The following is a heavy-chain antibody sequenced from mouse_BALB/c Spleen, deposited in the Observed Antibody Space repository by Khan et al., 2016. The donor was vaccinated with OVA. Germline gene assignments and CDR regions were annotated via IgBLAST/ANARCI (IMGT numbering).Heavy chain of an antibody. J-gene: IGHJ2*01. V-gene: IGHV2-9*02. CDR3: ARDHGNTYEYFDY. D-gene: IGHD1-1*01. CDR2: IWAGGST. CDR1: GFSLTSYG. Sequence: QVQLQQSGPGLVAPSQSLSITCTVSGFSLTSYGVHWVRQPPGKGLEWLGIIWAGGSTNYNSALMSRLSISKDNSKSQVFVKMISLQTDDTAMYYCARDHGNTYEYFDYWGQGTTVTVSS.